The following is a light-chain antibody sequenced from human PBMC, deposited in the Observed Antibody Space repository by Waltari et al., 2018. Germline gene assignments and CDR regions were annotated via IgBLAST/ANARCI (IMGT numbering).Light chain of an antibody. Sequence: QSALTQPASVSGSPGQTITISCPGIGGAIGASDFFSWYQHLPGRAPQVIIYDVTARPSGVSHRFSASKSSNTASLTISGLQPEDEGDYYCTSQTLDGVVIFGGGTQVTV. CDR2: DVT. V-gene: IGLV2-14*03. CDR1: GGAIGASDF. CDR3: TSQTLDGVVI. J-gene: IGLJ2*01.